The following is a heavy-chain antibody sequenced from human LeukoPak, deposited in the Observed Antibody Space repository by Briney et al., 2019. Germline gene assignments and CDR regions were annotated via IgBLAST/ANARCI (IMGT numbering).Heavy chain of an antibody. CDR3: AKEGCSGGSCYWSGFDP. CDR1: GFTFSSYA. Sequence: GGSLRLSCAASGFTFSSYAMSWVRQAPGKGLEWVSAISGSGGSTYYADSVKGRFTISRDNSKNTLYLQMNSLRAEDTAVYYCAKEGCSGGSCYWSGFDPWGQGTLVTVSS. D-gene: IGHD2-15*01. CDR2: ISGSGGST. J-gene: IGHJ5*02. V-gene: IGHV3-23*01.